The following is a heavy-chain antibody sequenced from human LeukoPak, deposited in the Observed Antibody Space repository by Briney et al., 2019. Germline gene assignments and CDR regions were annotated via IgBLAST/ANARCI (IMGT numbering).Heavy chain of an antibody. V-gene: IGHV3-30*02. CDR3: AKGVGSIASRPADS. D-gene: IGHD6-6*01. CDR1: GFTFSSYW. CDR2: IWYDGTNK. Sequence: GGSLRLSCAASGFTFSSYWMSWVRQAPGKGLEWVAFIWYDGTNKYYADSVKGRFTNSRDNSKNTLFLQMNSLRVEDTAVYYCAKGVGSIASRPADSWGQGTLVIVSS. J-gene: IGHJ4*02.